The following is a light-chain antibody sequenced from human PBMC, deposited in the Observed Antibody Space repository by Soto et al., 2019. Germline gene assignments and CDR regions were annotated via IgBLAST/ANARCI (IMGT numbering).Light chain of an antibody. Sequence: DIQMTQSPSSLSASIGDRLIITCRTSQGVSTFLNWYRQKAGEAPRLLIYTASSLQSGVPSRFSGGGSGTEFTLTINSLQSEDFGTYYCQQSYSSPFTFGPGTRVDVK. CDR1: QGVSTF. V-gene: IGKV1-39*01. CDR3: QQSYSSPFT. J-gene: IGKJ3*01. CDR2: TAS.